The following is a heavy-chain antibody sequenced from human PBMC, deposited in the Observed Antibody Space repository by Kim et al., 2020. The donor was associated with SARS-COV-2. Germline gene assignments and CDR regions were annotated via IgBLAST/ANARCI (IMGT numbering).Heavy chain of an antibody. CDR2: SGSP. Sequence: SGSPNSNPSHKSRVTMSIDTYKNQFSLKLTSVTAADTAVYYCATGAPGHWGQGTLVTVSS. J-gene: IGHJ1*01. CDR3: ATGAPGH. V-gene: IGHV4-34*01.